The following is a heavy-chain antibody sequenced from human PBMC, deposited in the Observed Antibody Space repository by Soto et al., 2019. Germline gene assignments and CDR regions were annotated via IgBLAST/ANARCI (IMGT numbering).Heavy chain of an antibody. V-gene: IGHV4-34*04. J-gene: IGHJ4*02. CDR3: ARGVSVTLAVQGGAPDKNYFDS. CDR1: GGSFSGFY. CDR2: IDHSGIT. D-gene: IGHD1-26*01. Sequence: SETLSLTCAVSGGSFSGFYWSWIRQSSGKGLEWIGEIDHSGITNHNTALKSRATMCVDTSKNQFSLKLRSVTAADTAVYYCARGVSVTLAVQGGAPDKNYFDSWSQGTLVTVSS.